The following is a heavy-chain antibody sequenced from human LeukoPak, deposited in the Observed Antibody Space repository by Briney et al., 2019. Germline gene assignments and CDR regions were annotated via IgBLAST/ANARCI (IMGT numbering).Heavy chain of an antibody. CDR3: AREVGICSGGSCYFRFDF. J-gene: IGHJ4*02. CDR1: GFTFSTYW. V-gene: IGHV3-7*01. CDR2: IKQDGSEK. Sequence: GGSLRLSCAASGFTFSTYWMNWVRQAPGEGLEWVANIKQDGSEKYYVDSVKGRFTISRDNAKNSLYLQMDSLRAEDTAVYYCAREVGICSGGSCYFRFDFWGQGTLVTVSS. D-gene: IGHD2-15*01.